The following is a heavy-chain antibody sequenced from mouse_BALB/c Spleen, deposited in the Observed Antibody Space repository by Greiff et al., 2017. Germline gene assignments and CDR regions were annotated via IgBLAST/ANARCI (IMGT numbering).Heavy chain of an antibody. CDR1: GFTFSSYT. D-gene: IGHD2-4*01. Sequence: DVKLVESGGGLVQPGGSLKLSCAASGFTFSSYTMSWVRQTPEKRLEWVAYISNGGGSTYYPDTVKGRFTISRDNAKNTLYLQMSSLKSEDTAMYYCARQSGDYDSWFAYWGQGTLVTVSA. CDR2: ISNGGGST. CDR3: ARQSGDYDSWFAY. V-gene: IGHV5-12-2*01. J-gene: IGHJ3*01.